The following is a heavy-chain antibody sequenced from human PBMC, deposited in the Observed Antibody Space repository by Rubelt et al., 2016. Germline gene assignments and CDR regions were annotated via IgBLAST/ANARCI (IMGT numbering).Heavy chain of an antibody. CDR1: GGSISSSNW. CDR3: ARDPTYCGGDCGYFDY. CDR2: IYYSGST. Sequence: QVQLQESGPGLVKPSGTLSLTCAVSGGSISSSNWWSWVRQPPGEGLEWIGYIYYSGSTNYNPSLKSRVTISVDTSKNQFSLKLSSVTAADTAVYYCARDPTYCGGDCGYFDYWGQGTLVTVSS. D-gene: IGHD2-21*02. J-gene: IGHJ4*02. V-gene: IGHV4-4*02.